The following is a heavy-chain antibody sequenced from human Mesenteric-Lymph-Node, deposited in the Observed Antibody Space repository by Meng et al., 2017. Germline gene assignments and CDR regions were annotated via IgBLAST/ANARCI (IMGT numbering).Heavy chain of an antibody. CDR3: ARDLRPYGDYVSGY. CDR1: GGSISSSNW. Sequence: GQPQGSGPGRVKPSGTLPLPGAVSGGSISSSNWGSWVRQPPGKGLEWIGEIYHSGSTNYNPSLKSRVTISVDKSKNQFSLKLSSVTAADTAVYYCARDLRPYGDYVSGYWGQGTLVTVSS. CDR2: IYHSGST. D-gene: IGHD4-17*01. V-gene: IGHV4-4*02. J-gene: IGHJ4*02.